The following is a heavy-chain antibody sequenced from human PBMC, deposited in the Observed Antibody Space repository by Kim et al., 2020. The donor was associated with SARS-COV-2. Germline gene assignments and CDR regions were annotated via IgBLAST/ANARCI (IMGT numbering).Heavy chain of an antibody. Sequence: SVKVSCKASGGTFSSYAISWVRQAPGQGLEWMGGIIPIFGTANYAQKFQGRVTITADESTSTAYMELSSLRSEDTAVYYCAREVVDTAMVIGPHYYYYYGMDVWGQGTTVTVSS. CDR1: GGTFSSYA. D-gene: IGHD5-18*01. CDR2: IIPIFGTA. J-gene: IGHJ6*02. CDR3: AREVVDTAMVIGPHYYYYYGMDV. V-gene: IGHV1-69*13.